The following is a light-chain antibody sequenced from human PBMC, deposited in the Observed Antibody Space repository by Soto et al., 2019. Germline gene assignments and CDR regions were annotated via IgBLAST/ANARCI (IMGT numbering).Light chain of an antibody. V-gene: IGKV1-13*02. Sequence: AIQLTQSPSSLSASVGDSVTITCRATQDISNTLAWYQHKPGRGPTLLIFHASTLESGVPSRFTGSGSGTHFKLTISSVQPEDFATYICQQCKGYPITFGQGTRVEV. CDR2: HAS. CDR1: QDISNT. J-gene: IGKJ5*01. CDR3: QQCKGYPIT.